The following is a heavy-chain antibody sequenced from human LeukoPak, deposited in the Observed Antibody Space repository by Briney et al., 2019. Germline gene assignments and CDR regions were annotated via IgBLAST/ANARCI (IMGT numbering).Heavy chain of an antibody. CDR1: GFTFSSHE. V-gene: IGHV3-48*03. Sequence: GGSLRLSCAVSGFTFSSHEMIWVRQAPGKGLEWVSYISSSGGTIYYADSVKGRFTISRDNAKNSLYLQMNSLRAEDTAVYYCARAWDDYGDYYFDYWGQGTLVTVSS. CDR2: ISSSGGTI. CDR3: ARAWDDYGDYYFDY. J-gene: IGHJ4*02. D-gene: IGHD4-17*01.